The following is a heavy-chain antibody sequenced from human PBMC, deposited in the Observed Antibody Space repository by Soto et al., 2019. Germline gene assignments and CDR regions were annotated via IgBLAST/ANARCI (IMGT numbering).Heavy chain of an antibody. CDR3: EVTTGY. Sequence: ASVKVSCKSSGYTFTEYDINWVRQAPGQGPEYMGWVSPENKNAGYAPQFRGRVSMTTDTTISTAYLEVTNLTYEDTAVYYCEVTTGYWGQGTMVTVSS. D-gene: IGHD1-1*01. CDR2: VSPENKNA. V-gene: IGHV1-8*01. J-gene: IGHJ4*02. CDR1: GYTFTEYD.